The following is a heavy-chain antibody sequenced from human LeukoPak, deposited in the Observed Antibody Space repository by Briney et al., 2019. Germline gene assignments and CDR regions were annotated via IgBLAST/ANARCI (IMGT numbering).Heavy chain of an antibody. D-gene: IGHD3-3*01. CDR1: GGSISSYY. CDR2: IYYSGST. V-gene: IGHV4-59*01. CDR3: ASTSYDFWSGYSPLGY. Sequence: KPSETLSLTCTVSGGSISSYYWSWIRQPPGKGLEWIGYIYYSGSTNYNPSLKSRVTISVDTSKNQFSLKLSSVTAADTAVYYCASTSYDFWSGYSPLGYWGQGTLVTASS. J-gene: IGHJ4*02.